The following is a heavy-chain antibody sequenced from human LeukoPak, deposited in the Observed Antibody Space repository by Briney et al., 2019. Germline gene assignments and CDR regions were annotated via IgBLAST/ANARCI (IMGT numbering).Heavy chain of an antibody. CDR1: GGSISTYY. CDR2: IYYSGST. J-gene: IGHJ4*02. V-gene: IGHV4-59*08. D-gene: IGHD4-17*01. Sequence: PSETLSLTCTVPGGSISTYYWSWIRQPPGKGLEWIGYIYYSGSTKYNPSLKSRVTISIDTSKNQFSLKLSSVTAADTAVYYCARLSTVTTFDYWGQGTLVTVSS. CDR3: ARLSTVTTFDY.